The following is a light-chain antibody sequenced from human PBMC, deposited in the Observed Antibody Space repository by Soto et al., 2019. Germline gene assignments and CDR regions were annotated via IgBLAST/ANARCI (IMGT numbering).Light chain of an antibody. CDR1: QSISSW. Sequence: DIQMTQSPSTLSASVGDRVTITCRASQSISSWLAWYQQKPGKAPKLLIYKASTLKSGVPSRFSGSGSGTEFTLTISSLQPDDVAVYYCQHYNSYSSMFGQGTKVDIK. CDR3: QHYNSYSSM. CDR2: KAS. V-gene: IGKV1-5*03. J-gene: IGKJ1*01.